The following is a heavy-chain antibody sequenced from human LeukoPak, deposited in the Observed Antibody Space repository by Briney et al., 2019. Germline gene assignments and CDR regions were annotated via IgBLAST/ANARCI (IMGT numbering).Heavy chain of an antibody. V-gene: IGHV4-4*07. CDR2: VYTSGTT. CDR1: GXSISDYY. D-gene: IGHD3-22*01. CDR3: ARGRSSGPPFYFDY. J-gene: IGHJ4*02. Sequence: KSSETLSLTCTVSGXSISDYYWSWIRQPAGKGLEWIGRVYTSGTTNYNPSLKSRVTMSIDTSRNQFSLRLSSVTAADTAVYYCARGRSSGPPFYFDYWGQGTLVAVSS.